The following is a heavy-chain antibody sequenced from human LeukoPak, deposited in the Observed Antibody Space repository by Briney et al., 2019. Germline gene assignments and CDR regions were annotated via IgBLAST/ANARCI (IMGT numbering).Heavy chain of an antibody. Sequence: GASVKVSCKASGYTFTGYYMHWVRQAPGQGLEWMGWINPNSVGTNYAQKFQGRVTMTRDTSISTAYMELSRLRSDDTAVYYCARDRITMVRGANGSWFDHWGQGTLVTVSS. CDR1: GYTFTGYY. CDR2: INPNSVGT. J-gene: IGHJ5*02. D-gene: IGHD3-10*01. CDR3: ARDRITMVRGANGSWFDH. V-gene: IGHV1-2*02.